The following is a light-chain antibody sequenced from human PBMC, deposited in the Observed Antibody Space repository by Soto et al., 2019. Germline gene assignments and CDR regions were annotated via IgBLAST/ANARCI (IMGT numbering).Light chain of an antibody. CDR2: GAS. V-gene: IGKV3D-15*01. J-gene: IGKJ4*01. CDR3: EQYHSWPPLT. Sequence: EVLMPQSPATLSVSPGERVTLSCRASPSININLAWYQQKPGQAPRVLIYGASSRASGIPDRFSGSGSGADFSLTISRLEHDDFAFYYCEQYHSWPPLTFGGGTRVEIK. CDR1: PSININ.